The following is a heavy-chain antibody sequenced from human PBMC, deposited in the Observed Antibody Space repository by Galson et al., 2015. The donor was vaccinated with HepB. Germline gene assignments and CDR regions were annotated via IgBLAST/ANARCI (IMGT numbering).Heavy chain of an antibody. V-gene: IGHV3-23*01. CDR2: ISGSGGST. CDR3: AKDPHPSYDSSGYYNF. CDR1: GFTFSSYA. Sequence: SLRLSCAASGFTFSSYAMSWVRQAPGKGLEWVSAISGSGGSTYYADSVKGRFTISRDNSKNTLYLQMNSLRAEDTAVYYCAKDPHPSYDSSGYYNFWGQGTLVTVSS. D-gene: IGHD3-22*01. J-gene: IGHJ4*02.